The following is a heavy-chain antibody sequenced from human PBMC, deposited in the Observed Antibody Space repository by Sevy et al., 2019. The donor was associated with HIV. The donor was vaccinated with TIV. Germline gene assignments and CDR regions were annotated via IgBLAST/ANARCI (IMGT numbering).Heavy chain of an antibody. CDR2: ITAYKDNT. D-gene: IGHD3-3*01. CDR1: GYTLNNYG. V-gene: IGHV1-18*01. J-gene: IGHJ6*02. CDR3: TRVDPYYEFGDV. Sequence: ASVKVSCRASGYTLNNYGISWVRQAPGQGLEWIGWITAYKDNTNYAQNFQGRVTMTTDTSTSTAYMELRSLRSDDTAVYYRTRVDPYYEFGDVWGQGTTVTVSS.